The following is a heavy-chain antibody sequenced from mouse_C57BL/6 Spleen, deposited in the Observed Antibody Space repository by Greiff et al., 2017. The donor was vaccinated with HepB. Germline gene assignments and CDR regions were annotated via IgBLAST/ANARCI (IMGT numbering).Heavy chain of an antibody. CDR2: ISSGSSTI. V-gene: IGHV5-17*01. D-gene: IGHD2-2*01. J-gene: IGHJ2*01. CDR1: GFTFSDYG. CDR3: ASEGIYYGYDRPGYFDY. Sequence: EVQGVESGGGLVKPGGSLKLSCAASGFTFSDYGMHWVRQAPEKGLEWVAYISSGSSTIYYADTVKGRFTISRDNAKNTLFLQMTSLRSEDTAMYYCASEGIYYGYDRPGYFDYWGQGTTLTVSS.